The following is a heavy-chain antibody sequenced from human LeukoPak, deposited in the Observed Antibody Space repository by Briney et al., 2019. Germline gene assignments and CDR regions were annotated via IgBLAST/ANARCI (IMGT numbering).Heavy chain of an antibody. J-gene: IGHJ2*01. CDR3: VRNYYTSVTYDYWYFDL. Sequence: SETLSLTCTVSGGSISSYYWSWIRQPPGKGLEWIGYIYYSGSTNYNPSLKSRVTISVDASKNQFSLKLSSVTAADTAVYYCVRNYYTSVTYDYWYFDLWGRGTLVTVSS. CDR1: GGSISSYY. V-gene: IGHV4-59*01. CDR2: IYYSGST. D-gene: IGHD3-10*01.